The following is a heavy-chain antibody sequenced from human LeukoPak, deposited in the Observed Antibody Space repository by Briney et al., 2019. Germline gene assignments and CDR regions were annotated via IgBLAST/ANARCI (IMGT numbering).Heavy chain of an antibody. V-gene: IGHV3-21*04. Sequence: PGGSLRLSCAASGFIFSSYSMNWVRQAPGKGLEWVSSISSSSSYIYYADSVKGRFTISRDNSKNTLYLQMNSLRAEDKAVYYCAKSGLNRFDYWGQGTLVTVSS. CDR2: ISSSSSYI. CDR3: AKSGLNRFDY. J-gene: IGHJ4*02. CDR1: GFIFSSYS. D-gene: IGHD2-15*01.